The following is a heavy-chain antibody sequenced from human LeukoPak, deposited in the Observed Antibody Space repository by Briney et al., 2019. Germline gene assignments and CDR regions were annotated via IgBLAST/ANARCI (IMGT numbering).Heavy chain of an antibody. J-gene: IGHJ3*02. CDR2: IRSKAYGGTT. Sequence: PGGSLRLSCTASGFTFGDYAMSWFRQAPGKGLEWVGFIRSKAYGGTTEYAASVKGRFTISRDDSKSIAYLQMNSLKTEDTAVYYCTRVLRGPRVYSSGWYIRDAFDIWGQGTMVTVSS. D-gene: IGHD6-19*01. V-gene: IGHV3-49*03. CDR3: TRVLRGPRVYSSGWYIRDAFDI. CDR1: GFTFGDYA.